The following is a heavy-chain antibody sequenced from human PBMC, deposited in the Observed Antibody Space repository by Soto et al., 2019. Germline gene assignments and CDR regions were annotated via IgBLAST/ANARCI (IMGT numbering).Heavy chain of an antibody. CDR1: GGTFSSYA. Sequence: SVKVSCKASGGTFSSYAISWVRQAPGQGLEWMGGIIPIFGTANYAQKFQGRVTITADKSTSTAYMELSSLRSEDTAVYYCARGAIAARPHYYYYYGMDVWGQGTTVTVSS. D-gene: IGHD6-13*01. CDR2: IIPIFGTA. V-gene: IGHV1-69*06. J-gene: IGHJ6*02. CDR3: ARGAIAARPHYYYYYGMDV.